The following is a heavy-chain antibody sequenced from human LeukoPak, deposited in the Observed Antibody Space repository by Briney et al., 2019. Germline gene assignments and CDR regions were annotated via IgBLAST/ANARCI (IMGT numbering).Heavy chain of an antibody. J-gene: IGHJ4*02. CDR3: ARVVQNYDILTGYYSYYFDY. V-gene: IGHV4-59*12. D-gene: IGHD3-9*01. CDR2: IYHSGST. CDR1: GGSISSYY. Sequence: SETLSLTCTVSGGSISSYYWSWIRQPPGKGLEWIGYIYHSGSTYYNPSLKSRVTISVDRSKNQFSLKLSSVTAADTAVYYCARVVQNYDILTGYYSYYFDYWGQGTLVTVSS.